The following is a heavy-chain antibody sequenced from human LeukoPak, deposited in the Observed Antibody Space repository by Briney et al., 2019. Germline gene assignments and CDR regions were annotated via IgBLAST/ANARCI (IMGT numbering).Heavy chain of an antibody. CDR2: IQYDRTNE. Sequence: GGSLRLSCAASAFTFSSYGMHWVRQAPGKGLEWVAYIQYDRTNEQYAHSVKGRFRISRDNSNNILYLQMNSLRTEDTAVYYCARATGTTPPAYWGQGTLVTVSS. V-gene: IGHV3-30*02. J-gene: IGHJ4*02. D-gene: IGHD1-1*01. CDR3: ARATGTTPPAY. CDR1: AFTFSSYG.